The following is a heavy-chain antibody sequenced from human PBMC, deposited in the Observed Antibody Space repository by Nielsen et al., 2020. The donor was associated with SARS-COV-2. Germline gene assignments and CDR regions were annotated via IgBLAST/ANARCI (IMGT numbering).Heavy chain of an antibody. Sequence: GGSLRLSCVASGFTFRNAWMTWVRQAPGKGLEWVSGIGGSGGRTNYADSVKGRFSISRDNSKNTLHLQMNSLRAEDTAIYYCVRSALYSSSSRWFDPWGQGTLVTVSS. CDR1: GFTFRNAW. D-gene: IGHD6-6*01. V-gene: IGHV3-23*01. CDR3: VRSALYSSSSRWFDP. CDR2: IGGSGGRT. J-gene: IGHJ5*02.